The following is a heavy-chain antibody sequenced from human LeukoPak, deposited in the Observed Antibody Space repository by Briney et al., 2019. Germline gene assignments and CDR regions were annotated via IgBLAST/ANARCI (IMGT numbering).Heavy chain of an antibody. CDR2: ISAYNGNT. J-gene: IGHJ4*02. CDR3: ARDIGAARWGMYDY. D-gene: IGHD6-6*01. V-gene: IGHV1-18*01. CDR1: GYTFTSYG. Sequence: ASVKVSCKASGYTFTSYGISWVRQAPGQGLEWMGWISAYNGNTNYAQKLQGRVTMTTDTSTSTAYMEMRSLRSDDTAVYYCARDIGAARWGMYDYWGQGTLVTVSS.